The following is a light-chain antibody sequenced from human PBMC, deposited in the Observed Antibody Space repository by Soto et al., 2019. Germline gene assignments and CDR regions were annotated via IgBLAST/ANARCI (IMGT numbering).Light chain of an antibody. CDR3: QQCSDWPLCT. CDR2: GAS. J-gene: IGKJ5*01. V-gene: IGKV3-15*01. CDR1: QSVDSY. Sequence: EIVMTQSPATLSVSPGERVTLSCRASQSVDSYLAWYQHKPGQPPRLLIYGASTRATGIPARFSGSGSGTDFTLTISSLQSEDVAVYFCQQCSDWPLCTFGQGTRLEIK.